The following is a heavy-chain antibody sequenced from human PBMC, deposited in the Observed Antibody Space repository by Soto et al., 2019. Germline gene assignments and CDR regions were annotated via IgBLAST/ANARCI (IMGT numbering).Heavy chain of an antibody. Sequence: GGFLRLSCAASGFTFSSYSMNWVRQVPGKGLEWVSSISSSSSYIYYADSVKGRFTISRDNAKNSLYLQMNSLRAEDTAVYYCATETPDRDAFDIWGQGTMVTVSS. V-gene: IGHV3-21*01. J-gene: IGHJ3*02. CDR1: GFTFSSYS. CDR2: ISSSSSYI. CDR3: ATETPDRDAFDI.